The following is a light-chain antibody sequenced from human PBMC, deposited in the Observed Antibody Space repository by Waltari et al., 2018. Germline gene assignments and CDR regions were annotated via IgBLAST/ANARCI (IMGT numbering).Light chain of an antibody. CDR3: CSYAGSSTYV. CDR2: AGS. J-gene: IGLJ1*01. CDR1: SRDVGTYNL. Sequence: QSALTQPASVSGSPGQSITISCTGTSRDVGTYNLVSWYQQHPGKAPKLMISAGSKRPSGVSNRFSGSKSGNTASLTISGLQAEDEADYYCCSYAGSSTYVFGTGTKVTVL. V-gene: IGLV2-23*01.